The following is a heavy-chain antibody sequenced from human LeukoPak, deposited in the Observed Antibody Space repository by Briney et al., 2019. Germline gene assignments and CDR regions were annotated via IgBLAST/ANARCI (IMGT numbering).Heavy chain of an antibody. CDR2: ISAYNGNT. Sequence: EASVKVSCKASGYTFTSYGISWVRQAPGQGLEWMGWISAYNGNTNYAQKLQGRVTMTTDTSTSTAYMELRSLRSDDTAVYYCARDSAGEHSSSWYGGLFDYWGQGTLVTVSS. CDR1: GYTFTSYG. D-gene: IGHD6-13*01. V-gene: IGHV1-18*01. CDR3: ARDSAGEHSSSWYGGLFDY. J-gene: IGHJ4*02.